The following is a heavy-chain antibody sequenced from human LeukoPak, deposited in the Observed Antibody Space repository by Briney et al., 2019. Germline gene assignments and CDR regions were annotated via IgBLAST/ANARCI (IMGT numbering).Heavy chain of an antibody. V-gene: IGHV3-30-3*01. Sequence: PGGSLRLSCAASGFTFSSFAMHWVRQAPGKGLEWVALVSYDGSDSYYADSVKGRFTISRDNAKNSLSLQMNSLRADDAAVYYCARASSKQLAGYLPDGFDIWGQGTMVTVSS. CDR2: VSYDGSDS. CDR1: GFTFSSFA. CDR3: ARASSKQLAGYLPDGFDI. J-gene: IGHJ3*02. D-gene: IGHD3-9*01.